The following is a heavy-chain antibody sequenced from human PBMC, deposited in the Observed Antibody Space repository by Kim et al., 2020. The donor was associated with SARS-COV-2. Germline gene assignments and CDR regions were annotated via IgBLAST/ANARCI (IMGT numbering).Heavy chain of an antibody. J-gene: IGHJ4*02. CDR3: AKDLRLTYITPLDY. D-gene: IGHD3-10*01. Sequence: YADSVKGRFTISRDNSKNTVFLQMDGLRAEDTAVYYCAKDLRLTYITPLDYWGQGTLVTVSA. V-gene: IGHV3-23*01.